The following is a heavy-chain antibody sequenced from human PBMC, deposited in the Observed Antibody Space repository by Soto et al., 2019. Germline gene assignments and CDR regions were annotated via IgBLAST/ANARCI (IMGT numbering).Heavy chain of an antibody. Sequence: PSETLSLTCIVSGGSLNRHHHYWCCIRQLPGKGLEWIGHIYRSGSTSYNPSLKSRLAISIDTSQNQFSLRLSSVTAADTAVYFFARDQRGELLKGSGIDVWGQGTTVT. V-gene: IGHV4-31*03. CDR1: GGSLNRHHHY. D-gene: IGHD1-26*01. CDR3: ARDQRGELLKGSGIDV. J-gene: IGHJ6*02. CDR2: IYRSGST.